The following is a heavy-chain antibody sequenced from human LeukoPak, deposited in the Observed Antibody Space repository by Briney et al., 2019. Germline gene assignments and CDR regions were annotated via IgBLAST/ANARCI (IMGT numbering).Heavy chain of an antibody. Sequence: GGSLRLSCAASGFTFSTYLMHWVRQAPGKGLVWISRINRDGSGITYADSVKGRFTISRDNAKSILYLQMNSLRAEDTAVYYCANTGYNYEFDYWGQGTLVTVSS. CDR2: INRDGSGI. D-gene: IGHD5-18*01. V-gene: IGHV3-74*01. J-gene: IGHJ4*02. CDR1: GFTFSTYL. CDR3: ANTGYNYEFDY.